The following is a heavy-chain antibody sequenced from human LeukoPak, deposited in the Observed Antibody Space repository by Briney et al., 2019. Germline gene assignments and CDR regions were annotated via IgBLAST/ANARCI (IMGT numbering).Heavy chain of an antibody. CDR3: ARDPLASYSSSSPAYFDY. CDR1: GFTFSSYS. Sequence: GGSLRLSCAASGFTFSSYSMNWVRQAPGKGLEWVSSISSSSSYIYYADSVKGRFTTSRDNAKNSLYLQMNSLRAEDTAVYYCARDPLASYSSSSPAYFDYWGQGTLVTVSS. J-gene: IGHJ4*02. CDR2: ISSSSSYI. D-gene: IGHD6-6*01. V-gene: IGHV3-21*01.